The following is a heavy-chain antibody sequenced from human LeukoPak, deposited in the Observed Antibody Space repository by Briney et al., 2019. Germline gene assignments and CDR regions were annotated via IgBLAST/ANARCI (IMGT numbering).Heavy chain of an antibody. J-gene: IGHJ4*02. CDR1: GFSFFSYG. D-gene: IGHD6-13*01. V-gene: IGHV3-48*04. Sequence: GGSLRLSCTASGFSFFSYGMNWVRQGPGKGLEWILDITSTSNTKYYADSVKGRFAISRDNAKNSLYLQMNSLRVEDTAVYYCARRSSSWPYYFDFWGQGTLVTVSS. CDR3: ARRSSSWPYYFDF. CDR2: ITSTSNTK.